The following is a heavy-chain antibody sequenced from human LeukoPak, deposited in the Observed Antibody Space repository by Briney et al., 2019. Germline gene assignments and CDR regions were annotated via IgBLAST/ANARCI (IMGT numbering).Heavy chain of an antibody. Sequence: GGSLRLSCAASGFTFSNAWMSWVRQAPGKGLERVGRIKSKTDGGTTDYAAPVKGRFTISRDDSKNTLYLQMNSLKTEDTAVYYCTTDRYYYDSSGYYSDFDYWGQGTLVTVSS. V-gene: IGHV3-15*01. CDR3: TTDRYYYDSSGYYSDFDY. CDR2: IKSKTDGGTT. J-gene: IGHJ4*02. CDR1: GFTFSNAW. D-gene: IGHD3-22*01.